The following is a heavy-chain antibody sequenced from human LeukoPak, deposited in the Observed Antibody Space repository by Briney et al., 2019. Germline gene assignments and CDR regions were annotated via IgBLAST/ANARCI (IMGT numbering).Heavy chain of an antibody. CDR3: AKMMPAGTSYPRGLDY. CDR2: IVGSGDST. Sequence: GGSLRLSCAASGFTFSSFAMGWVRQAPGKGLEWVSTIVGSGDSTYYADSVKGRFTISRDNSKSTLYLQMNSLRAEDTAVYYCAKMMPAGTSYPRGLDYWGQGTLVTVSS. V-gene: IGHV3-23*01. CDR1: GFTFSSFA. D-gene: IGHD6-13*01. J-gene: IGHJ4*02.